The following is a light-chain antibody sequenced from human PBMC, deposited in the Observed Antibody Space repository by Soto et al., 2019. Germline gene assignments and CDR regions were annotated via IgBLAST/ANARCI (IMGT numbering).Light chain of an antibody. J-gene: IGKJ5*01. Sequence: DIQMTQSPSALSACVGDRVTITCQASQTISRWLAWYQQKPGRAPKLLIYDASTLESGVPSRFSGSGSETEFTLTISRLQPDDFATYFCHSRAFGQGTRLENK. CDR2: DAS. CDR1: QTISRW. CDR3: HSRA. V-gene: IGKV1-5*01.